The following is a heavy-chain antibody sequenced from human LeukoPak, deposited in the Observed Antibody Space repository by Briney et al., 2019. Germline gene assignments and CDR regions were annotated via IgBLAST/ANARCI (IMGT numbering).Heavy chain of an antibody. J-gene: IGHJ4*02. V-gene: IGHV3-74*01. CDR2: INNGSPT. CDR3: AGGLISGSGSLGY. CDR1: GFTFSQYW. Sequence: PGGSLRLSCVVSGFTFSQYWMHWVRQTPGKGLVWVARINNGSPTQYADSVKGRFTISRDNAKTTLYLQMNSLRDEDTAVYYCAGGLISGSGSLGYWGQGTLVTVSS. D-gene: IGHD3-10*01.